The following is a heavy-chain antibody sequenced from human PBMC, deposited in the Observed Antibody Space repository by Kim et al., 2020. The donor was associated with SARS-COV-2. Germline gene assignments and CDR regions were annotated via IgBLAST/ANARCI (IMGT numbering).Heavy chain of an antibody. D-gene: IGHD5-12*01. J-gene: IGHJ6*03. CDR3: AREPGRGYSGYDWRGYYYYYMDV. CDR1: GFTFSSYG. CDR2: IWYDGSNK. Sequence: GGSLRLSCAASGFTFSSYGMHWVRQAPGKGLEWVAVIWYDGSNKYYADSVKGRFTISRDNSKNTLYLQMNSLRAEDTAVYYCAREPGRGYSGYDWRGYYYYYMDVWGKGTTVTVSS. V-gene: IGHV3-33*01.